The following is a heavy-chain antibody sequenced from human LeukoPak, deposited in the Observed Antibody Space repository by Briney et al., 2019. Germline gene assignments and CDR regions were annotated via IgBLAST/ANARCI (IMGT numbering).Heavy chain of an antibody. J-gene: IGHJ6*04. D-gene: IGHD3-3*01. Sequence: ASVKVSCKASGGTFSDYAYNWVRQAPGQGLEWMGVFIPILGTANSTQNFQDRVTITADISTNTAYLELTSLRSEDTAVYFCAGIPVFGVVLHQVPVWGKGTTVTVSS. CDR3: AGIPVFGVVLHQVPV. CDR1: GGTFSDYA. CDR2: FIPILGTA. V-gene: IGHV1-69*10.